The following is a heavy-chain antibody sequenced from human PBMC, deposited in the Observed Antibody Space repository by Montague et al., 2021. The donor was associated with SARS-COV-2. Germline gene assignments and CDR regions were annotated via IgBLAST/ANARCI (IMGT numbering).Heavy chain of an antibody. CDR2: VDYSGNT. J-gene: IGHJ4*02. Sequence: SETLSLTCTVTGGPISGSSDYWGWIRQSPGKRLEWIASVDYSGNTXYSPSLKSRLTISVDTSKNQFSLKLNSVTAADTALYYCARREYSYGWGDWGQGTLVTVSS. V-gene: IGHV4-39*01. CDR1: GGPISGSSDY. D-gene: IGHD5-18*01. CDR3: ARREYSYGWGD.